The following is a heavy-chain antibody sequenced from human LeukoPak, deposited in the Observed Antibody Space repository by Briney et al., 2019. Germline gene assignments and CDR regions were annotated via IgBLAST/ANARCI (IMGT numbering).Heavy chain of an antibody. J-gene: IGHJ5*02. CDR1: GGSFSGYY. Sequence: SETLSLTCAVYGGSFSGYYWSWIRQPPRKGLEWIGEINHSGSTNYNPSLKSRVTISVDTSKNQFSLKLSPVTAADTAVYYCARGALFDPWGQGTLVTVSS. V-gene: IGHV4-34*01. CDR2: INHSGST. CDR3: ARGALFDP.